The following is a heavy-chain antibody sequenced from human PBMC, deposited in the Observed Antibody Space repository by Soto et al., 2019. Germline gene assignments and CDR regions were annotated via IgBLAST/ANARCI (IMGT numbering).Heavy chain of an antibody. Sequence: GGSLRLSCAASGFTFSSYSMNWVRQAPGKGLEWVSSISSSSSYIYYADSVKGRFTISRDNAKNSLYLQMNSLRAEDTAVYYCARQRGHSDILSGAPYFGYWRQGTLVTVSS. D-gene: IGHD3-9*01. V-gene: IGHV3-21*01. CDR3: ARQRGHSDILSGAPYFGY. J-gene: IGHJ4*02. CDR1: GFTFSSYS. CDR2: ISSSSSYI.